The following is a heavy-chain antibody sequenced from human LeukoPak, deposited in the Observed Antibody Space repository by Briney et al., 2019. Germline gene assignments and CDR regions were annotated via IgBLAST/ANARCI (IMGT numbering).Heavy chain of an antibody. V-gene: IGHV1-8*01. CDR2: MNPNSGNT. J-gene: IGHJ6*01. Sequence: GASVKVSCKASGYTFTSYDINWVRQAPGQGLEWMGWMNPNSGNTDYAQKFQGRVTMTRNTSISTAYMELSSLRSDDTAVYYCARGSRSTDVWGEGGTVTVSS. CDR1: GYTFTSYD. CDR3: ARGSRSTDV.